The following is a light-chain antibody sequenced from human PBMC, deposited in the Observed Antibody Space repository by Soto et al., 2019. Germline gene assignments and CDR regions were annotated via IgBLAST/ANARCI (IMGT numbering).Light chain of an antibody. CDR2: GSS. CDR3: QPYGRSPTET. V-gene: IGKV3-20*01. Sequence: EIVVTQPPGTLYLSPGESATLSCSASQSVSSRYLAWDQQKPGQAPRLLLYGSSSRATGIPDRFSGSGSGTDLTLTISRLEPEAFAVYYCQPYGRSPTETFGPGTNVEI. CDR1: QSVSSRY. J-gene: IGKJ1*01.